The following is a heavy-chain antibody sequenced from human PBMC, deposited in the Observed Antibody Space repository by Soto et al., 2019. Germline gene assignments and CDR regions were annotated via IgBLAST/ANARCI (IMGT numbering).Heavy chain of an antibody. CDR2: ISSSNTST. D-gene: IGHD6-19*01. Sequence: GESXRLSCTSSGDTFSDYYMSWIRQAPGKGLEWVSFISSSNTSTNYADSVSGRFTISRDNAKNSLYLQMNSLRADDTAVYYCERRYRVFRIGVADIDIWGQGTMVTVSS. V-gene: IGHV3-11*06. CDR1: GDTFSDYY. J-gene: IGHJ3*02. CDR3: ERRYRVFRIGVADIDI.